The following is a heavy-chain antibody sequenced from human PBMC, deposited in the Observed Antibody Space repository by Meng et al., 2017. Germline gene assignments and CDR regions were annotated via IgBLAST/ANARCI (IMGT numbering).Heavy chain of an antibody. J-gene: IGHJ5*02. CDR1: GYTFTSYA. Sequence: VQLGQLGAEVKKPGASVKVSCKASGYTFTSYAMHWVRQAPGQRLEWMGWINAGNGNTKYSQKFQGRVTITRDTSASTAYMELSSLRSEDTAVYYCARVLPATIFGVVIDSWFDPWGQGTLVTVSS. V-gene: IGHV1-3*01. D-gene: IGHD3-3*01. CDR2: INAGNGNT. CDR3: ARVLPATIFGVVIDSWFDP.